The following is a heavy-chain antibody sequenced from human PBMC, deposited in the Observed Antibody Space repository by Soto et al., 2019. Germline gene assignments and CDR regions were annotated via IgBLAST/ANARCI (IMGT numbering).Heavy chain of an antibody. CDR2: INAGNGNT. V-gene: IGHV1-3*01. D-gene: IGHD3-10*01. J-gene: IGHJ4*02. CDR1: GYTFTSYA. Sequence: ASVKVSCKASGYTFTSYAMHWVRQAPGQRLEWMGWINAGNGNTKYSQKFQGRVTITRDTSASTAYMELSSLRSEDTAVYYCASSMVRGFYFDYWGQGTLVTVSS. CDR3: ASSMVRGFYFDY.